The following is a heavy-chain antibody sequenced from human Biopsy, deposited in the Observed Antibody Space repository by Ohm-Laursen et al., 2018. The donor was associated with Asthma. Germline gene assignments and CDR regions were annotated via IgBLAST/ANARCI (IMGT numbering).Heavy chain of an antibody. CDR2: IYYIGST. CDR1: GGSISSGAYY. CDR3: ARRGGVRRYFDY. D-gene: IGHD3-16*01. J-gene: IGHJ4*02. V-gene: IGHV4-30-4*01. Sequence: SLSLTCTVSGGSISSGAYYWSWVRQPRGRGVEWIGYIYYIGSTYYNPSLKSRVALSQDTYKNQFSLKLSSVTAADTAVYFCARRGGVRRYFDYWGQGTLVTVSS.